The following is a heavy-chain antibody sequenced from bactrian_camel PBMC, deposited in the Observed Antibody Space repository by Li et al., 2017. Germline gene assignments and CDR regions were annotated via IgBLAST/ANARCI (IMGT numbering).Heavy chain of an antibody. CDR2: IDTEGTV. D-gene: IGHD6*01. CDR1: GTTIRAYC. CDR3: VADRGPVGHPYGGSCVPDERFYY. Sequence: HVQLVESGGGAVQAGGSLRLSCAGTGTTIRAYCMSWSRQLPGQEREALATIDTEGTVTYVDSVKGRFTISQDNAKNTSYLQMNNLKPEDTGMYYCVADRGPVGHPYGGSCVPDERFYYWGQGTQVTVS. V-gene: IGHV3S55*01. J-gene: IGHJ4*01.